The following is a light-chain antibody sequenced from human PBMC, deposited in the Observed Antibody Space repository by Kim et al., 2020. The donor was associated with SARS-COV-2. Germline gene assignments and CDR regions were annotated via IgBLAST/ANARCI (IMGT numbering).Light chain of an antibody. CDR1: QAISNY. J-gene: IGKJ1*01. CDR2: VAS. Sequence: ASVGDGVTITCRASQAISNYLAWYQQKPGEVPKVVIYVASALHSGVPSRFSGSGSGTDFTLTISSLQPEDVATYFCHQYDSAPWTFGQGTKVDIK. V-gene: IGKV1-27*01. CDR3: HQYDSAPWT.